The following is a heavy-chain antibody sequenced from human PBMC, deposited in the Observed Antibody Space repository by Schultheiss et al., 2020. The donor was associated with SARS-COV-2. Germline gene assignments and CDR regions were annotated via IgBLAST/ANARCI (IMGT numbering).Heavy chain of an antibody. CDR1: GFAFSSYA. V-gene: IGHV3-47*02. CDR2: IGTGGDT. D-gene: IGHD3-10*01. J-gene: IGHJ4*02. CDR3: ARDRGGGVRGVIIDY. Sequence: GGSLRLSCAASGFAFSSYALHWVRRAPGKGLEWVSAIGTGGDTYYADSVKGRFTISRDNSKNTLYMQMNSLRAEDTALYYCARDRGGGVRGVIIDYWGQGTLVTVSS.